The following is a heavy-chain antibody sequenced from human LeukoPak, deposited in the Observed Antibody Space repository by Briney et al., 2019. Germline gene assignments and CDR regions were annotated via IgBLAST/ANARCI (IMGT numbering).Heavy chain of an antibody. Sequence: GGSLRLSCAASGFTFSSYAMHWVRQAPGKGLEYVSAISSNGGSTYYANPVKGRFTISRDNSKNTLYLQMGSLRAEDMAVYYCARCSGSYYAPLDYWGQGTLVTVSS. CDR2: ISSNGGST. J-gene: IGHJ4*02. CDR3: ARCSGSYYAPLDY. CDR1: GFTFSSYA. V-gene: IGHV3-64*01. D-gene: IGHD1-26*01.